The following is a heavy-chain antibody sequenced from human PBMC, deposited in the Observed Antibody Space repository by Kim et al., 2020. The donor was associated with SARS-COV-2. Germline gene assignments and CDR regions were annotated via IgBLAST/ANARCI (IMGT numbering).Heavy chain of an antibody. J-gene: IGHJ3*02. Sequence: SETLSLTCTVSGGSISSGGYYWSWIRQHPGKGLEWIGYIYYSGSTYYNPSLKSRVTISVDTSKNQFSLKLSSVTAADTAVYYCARSWGSTYYEFWSGYGHDAFDIWGQGTMVTVSS. CDR2: IYYSGST. V-gene: IGHV4-31*03. D-gene: IGHD3-3*01. CDR3: ARSWGSTYYEFWSGYGHDAFDI. CDR1: GGSISSGGYY.